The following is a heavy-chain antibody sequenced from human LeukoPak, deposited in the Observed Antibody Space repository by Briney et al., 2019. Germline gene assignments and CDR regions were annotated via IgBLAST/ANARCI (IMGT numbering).Heavy chain of an antibody. D-gene: IGHD4/OR15-4a*01. Sequence: PGESLKISCKASGYTFTSYWIGWVRQMPGKGLEWMGIIYPGDSDNRYSPSFQGQVTISADKSTSTAYLQWSSLQASDTAMYYCARVLVNDNCFAIWGQGTMVTVSS. J-gene: IGHJ3*02. CDR3: ARVLVNDNCFAI. V-gene: IGHV5-51*01. CDR2: IYPGDSDN. CDR1: GYTFTSYW.